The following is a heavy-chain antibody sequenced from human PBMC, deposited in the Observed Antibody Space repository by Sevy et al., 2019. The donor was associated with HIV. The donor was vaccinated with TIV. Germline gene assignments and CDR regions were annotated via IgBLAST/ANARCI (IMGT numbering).Heavy chain of an antibody. Sequence: GGSLRLSCAASGFTVSNTYMNWVRQAPGKGLEWVSIIYSGGSTYYADSVKGRFTISRDSSDNTVSLQMNDLRADDTAVYYCVRDPGQIHYWGQGTLVTVSS. CDR2: IYSGGST. V-gene: IGHV3-66*01. CDR1: GFTVSNTY. D-gene: IGHD5-18*01. CDR3: VRDPGQIHY. J-gene: IGHJ4*02.